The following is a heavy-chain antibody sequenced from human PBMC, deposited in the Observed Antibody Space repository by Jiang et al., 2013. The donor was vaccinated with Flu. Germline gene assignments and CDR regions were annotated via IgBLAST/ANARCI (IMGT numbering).Heavy chain of an antibody. D-gene: IGHD5-12*01. CDR3: ARKGAYSGYEIDY. J-gene: IGHJ4*02. CDR1: GYTFTIYA. Sequence: GAEVKKPGASVKVSCKASGYTFTIYALHWVRQAPGQRLEWMGWINVGNGDTKYSQEFQGRVTITSDTSASTAYMELSSLRSEDTAVYYCARKGAYSGYEIDYWGQGTLVTVSS. CDR2: INVGNGDT. V-gene: IGHV1-3*01.